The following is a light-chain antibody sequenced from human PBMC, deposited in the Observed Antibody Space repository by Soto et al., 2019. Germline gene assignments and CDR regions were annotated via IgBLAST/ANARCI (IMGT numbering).Light chain of an antibody. CDR1: SSDVGAYNY. J-gene: IGLJ1*01. CDR3: SSHGGSNNFYV. CDR2: EVS. V-gene: IGLV2-8*01. Sequence: QSVLTQPPSASGSPGQSVTISCTGTSSDVGAYNYVSWYQQHPGKAPKLMIHEVSKRPSGVPDRFSASKSGNTASLTVSGLQAEDEADYYCSSHGGSNNFYVFGTGTKFTVL.